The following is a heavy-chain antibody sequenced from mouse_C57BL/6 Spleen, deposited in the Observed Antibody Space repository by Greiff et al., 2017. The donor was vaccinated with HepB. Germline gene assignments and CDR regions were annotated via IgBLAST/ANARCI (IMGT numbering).Heavy chain of an antibody. CDR2: IDPSDSYT. CDR1: GYTFTSYW. CDR3: ARRDYYGSRGAWFAY. D-gene: IGHD1-1*01. J-gene: IGHJ3*01. Sequence: QVHVKQPGAELVMPGASVKLSCKASGYTFTSYWMHWVKQRPGQGLEWIGEIDPSDSYTNYNQKFKGKSTLTVDKSSSTAYMQLSSLTSEDSAVYYCARRDYYGSRGAWFAYWGQGTLVTVSA. V-gene: IGHV1-69*01.